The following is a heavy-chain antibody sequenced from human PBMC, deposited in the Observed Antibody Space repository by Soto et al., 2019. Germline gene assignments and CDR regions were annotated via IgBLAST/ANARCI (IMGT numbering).Heavy chain of an antibody. CDR3: ARGRITMVRGVIIPPYYMDV. CDR2: INPNSGGT. J-gene: IGHJ6*03. D-gene: IGHD3-10*01. CDR1: GYTFTGYY. Sequence: QVQLVQSGAEVKKPGASVKVSCKASGYTFTGYYMHWVRQAPGQGLESMGWINPNSGGTNYAQKFQGWVTMTRDTSISTAYMELSRLRSDDTAVYYCARGRITMVRGVIIPPYYMDVWGKGTTVTVSS. V-gene: IGHV1-2*04.